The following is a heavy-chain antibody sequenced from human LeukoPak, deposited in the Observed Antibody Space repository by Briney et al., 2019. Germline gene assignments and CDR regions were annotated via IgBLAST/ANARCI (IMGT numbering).Heavy chain of an antibody. J-gene: IGHJ5*02. CDR1: GYSISSGYY. CDR2: IYHSGST. CDR3: ARGRGSGSSLNWFDP. D-gene: IGHD3-10*01. Sequence: SETLSLTCAVSGYSISSGYYWGWIRQPPGKGLEWIGSIYHSGSTYYNPSLKSRVTISVDTSKNQFSLKLSSVTAADTAVYYCARGRGSGSSLNWFDPWGQGTLVTVSS. V-gene: IGHV4-38-2*01.